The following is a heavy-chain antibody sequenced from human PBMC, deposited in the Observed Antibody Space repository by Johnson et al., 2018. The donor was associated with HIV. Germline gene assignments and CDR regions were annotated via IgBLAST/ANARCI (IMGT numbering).Heavy chain of an antibody. V-gene: IGHV3-7*01. CDR3: AKDGAMAFDI. Sequence: EMQLVESGGGLVQPGGSLRLSCAASGFTFSSYWMSWVRQAPGKGLEWVANIKQDGSEKYYVDSVKGRFTISRDKSKNTLYLQMNSLRAEDTAVYYCAKDGAMAFDIWGQGTLVTVSS. D-gene: IGHD2-2*01. J-gene: IGHJ3*02. CDR1: GFTFSSYW. CDR2: IKQDGSEK.